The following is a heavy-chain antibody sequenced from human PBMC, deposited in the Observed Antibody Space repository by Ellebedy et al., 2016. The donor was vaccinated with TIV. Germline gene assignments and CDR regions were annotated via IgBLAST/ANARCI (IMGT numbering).Heavy chain of an antibody. CDR3: ARVRLLWFGAPGWVDY. Sequence: SQTLSLTCAVYGGSFSGYYWSWIRQPPGKGLEWIGEINHSGSTNYNPSLKSRVTISVDTSKNQFSLKLSSVTAADTAVYYCARVRLLWFGAPGWVDYWGQGTLVTVSS. CDR2: INHSGST. CDR1: GGSFSGYY. J-gene: IGHJ4*02. V-gene: IGHV4-34*01. D-gene: IGHD3-10*01.